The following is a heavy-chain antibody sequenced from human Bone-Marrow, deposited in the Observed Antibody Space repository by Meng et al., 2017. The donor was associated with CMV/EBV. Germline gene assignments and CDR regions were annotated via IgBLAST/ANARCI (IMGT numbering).Heavy chain of an antibody. V-gene: IGHV4-59*12. CDR1: GGSISSYY. D-gene: IGHD4-17*01. CDR3: ARGDYGADY. Sequence: GSLRLSCTVSGGSISSYYWSWIRQPPGKGLEWIGYIYYSGSTNYNPSLKSRVTISVDTSKNQFSLKLSSVTAADTAVYYCARGDYGADYWGQGTLVTVSS. J-gene: IGHJ4*02. CDR2: IYYSGST.